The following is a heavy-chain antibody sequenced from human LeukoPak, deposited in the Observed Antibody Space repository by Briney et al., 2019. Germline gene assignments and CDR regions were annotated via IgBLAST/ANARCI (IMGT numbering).Heavy chain of an antibody. D-gene: IGHD6-19*01. Sequence: GGSLRLSCAASGFTFSSFWMTWVRQAPGRGLESVASMNSDGSAKNYVDSVKGRFTISRDNAKNSLYLQMNRLRGQDTSIYYCARDPGWGAYDIWGQGTMVTVSS. V-gene: IGHV3-7*01. J-gene: IGHJ3*02. CDR1: GFTFSSFW. CDR2: MNSDGSAK. CDR3: ARDPGWGAYDI.